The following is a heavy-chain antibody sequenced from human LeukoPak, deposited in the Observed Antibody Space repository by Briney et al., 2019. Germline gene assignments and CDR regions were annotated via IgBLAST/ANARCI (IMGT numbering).Heavy chain of an antibody. J-gene: IGHJ4*02. V-gene: IGHV3-74*01. D-gene: IGHD4-17*01. CDR2: ITNDGSST. CDR3: AREGDYGDYFDY. Sequence: GGSLRLSCAASGFTFSSYWMHWVRQAPGKGLVWVSRITNDGSSTSHADSVKGRFTISRDNAKNTLYLQMNSLRAEDTAVYYCAREGDYGDYFDYWGQGTLVTVSS. CDR1: GFTFSSYW.